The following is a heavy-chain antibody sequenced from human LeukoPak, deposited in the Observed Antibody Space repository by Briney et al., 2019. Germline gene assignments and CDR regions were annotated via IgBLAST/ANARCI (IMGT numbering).Heavy chain of an antibody. CDR2: INHSGST. J-gene: IGHJ4*02. CDR3: ASGHYDSSGYVDDY. V-gene: IGHV4-34*01. Sequence: PSETLPLTCAVYGGSFSGYYWSWIRQPPGKGLEWIGEINHSGSTNYNPSLKSRVTISVDTSKNQFSLKLSSVTAADTAVYYCASGHYDSSGYVDDYWGQGTLVTVSS. D-gene: IGHD3-22*01. CDR1: GGSFSGYY.